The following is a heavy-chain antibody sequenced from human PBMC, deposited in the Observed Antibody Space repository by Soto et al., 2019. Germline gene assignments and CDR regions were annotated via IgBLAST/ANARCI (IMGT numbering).Heavy chain of an antibody. Sequence: SETLSLTCAVSGGSISSGGYSWSWIRQPPGKGLEWIGYIYHSGSTYYNPSLKSRVTISVDRSKNQFSLKLSSVTAADTAVYYCARGGYSNYNFGYWGQGTLVTVSS. CDR1: GGSISSGGYS. J-gene: IGHJ4*02. CDR2: IYHSGST. CDR3: ARGGYSNYNFGY. V-gene: IGHV4-30-2*01. D-gene: IGHD4-4*01.